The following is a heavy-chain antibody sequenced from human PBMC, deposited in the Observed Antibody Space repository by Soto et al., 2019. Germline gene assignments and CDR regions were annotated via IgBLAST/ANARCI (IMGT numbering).Heavy chain of an antibody. CDR2: IYYSGST. Sequence: QLQLQESGPGLVKPSETLSLTCTVSGGSISSSSYYWGWIRQPPGTGLEWIGSIYYSGSTYCNPTLKNGVTISVDKSKNQFSLKLSSVTAADTAVYYCARHPLRYFDWYHREAFDIWGQGTMVTVSS. CDR1: GGSISSSSYY. D-gene: IGHD3-9*01. V-gene: IGHV4-39*01. CDR3: ARHPLRYFDWYHREAFDI. J-gene: IGHJ3*02.